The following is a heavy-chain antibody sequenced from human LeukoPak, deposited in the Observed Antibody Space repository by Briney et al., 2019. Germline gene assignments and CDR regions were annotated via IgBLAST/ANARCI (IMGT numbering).Heavy chain of an antibody. J-gene: IGHJ4*02. CDR1: GFTVSSNY. CDR3: ARDWIGIAALFD. D-gene: IGHD6-13*01. CDR2: IYSGGGT. V-gene: IGHV3-53*01. Sequence: GGSLRLSCAASGFTVSSNYMSWVRQAPGKGLEWVSVIYSGGGTYYADSVKGRFTISRDNSKNTLYLQMNSLRAEDTAVYYCARDWIGIAALFDWGQGTLVTVSS.